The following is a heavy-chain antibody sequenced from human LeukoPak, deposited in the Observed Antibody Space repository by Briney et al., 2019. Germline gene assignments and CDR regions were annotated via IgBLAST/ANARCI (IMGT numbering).Heavy chain of an antibody. V-gene: IGHV4-34*01. CDR2: INHSGST. D-gene: IGHD2-21*01. J-gene: IGHJ4*02. CDR3: ASATLWLRYYFDY. CDR1: GGSFSGYY. Sequence: SETLSLTCAVYGGSFSGYYWSWIRQPPGKGLEWIGEINHSGSTNYNPSLKSRVTISVDTSKNQFSLKLSSVTAADTAVYYCASATLWLRYYFDYWGQRTLVTVSS.